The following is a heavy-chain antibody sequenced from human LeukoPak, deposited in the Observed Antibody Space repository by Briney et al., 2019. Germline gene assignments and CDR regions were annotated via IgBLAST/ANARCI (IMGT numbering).Heavy chain of an antibody. J-gene: IGHJ3*02. CDR3: ARVAVTMAFDI. Sequence: YGFTSYWIGWVRQMPGKGVECMPIIYPVHSDTTYSPSFQGQVTISADKSLTTAYLQWSSLKASDTAMYYCARVAVTMAFDIWGQGTMVTVSS. CDR1: YGFTSYW. D-gene: IGHD4-17*01. CDR2: IYPVHSDT. V-gene: IGHV5-51*01.